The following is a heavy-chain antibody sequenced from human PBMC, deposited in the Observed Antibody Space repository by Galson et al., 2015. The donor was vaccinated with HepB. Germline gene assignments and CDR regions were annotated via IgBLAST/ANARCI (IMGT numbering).Heavy chain of an antibody. CDR3: ARFREGGGWLDY. Sequence: SLRLSCAASGFTFTSYAMHWVRQSPGKGLECIGEIYHGGSTSYNPSLKSRVTISVDKSKNQFSLKLSSVTAADTAVYYCARFREGGGWLDYWGQGILVTVSS. D-gene: IGHD6-19*01. CDR1: GFTFTSYA. J-gene: IGHJ4*02. CDR2: IYHGGST. V-gene: IGHV4-4*02.